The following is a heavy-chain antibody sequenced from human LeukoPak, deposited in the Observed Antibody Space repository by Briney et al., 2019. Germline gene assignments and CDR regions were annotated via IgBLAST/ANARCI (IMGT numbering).Heavy chain of an antibody. V-gene: IGHV4-59*01. Sequence: PSETLSLTCTVFGGSISTYYWSWIRQPPGKGLEWIGYIYYSGSTNYNPSLKSRVTISVDTSKNQFSLKLSSVTAADTAVYYCARDISSGWYWFDPWGQGTLVTVSS. D-gene: IGHD6-19*01. CDR1: GGSISTYY. CDR2: IYYSGST. CDR3: ARDISSGWYWFDP. J-gene: IGHJ5*02.